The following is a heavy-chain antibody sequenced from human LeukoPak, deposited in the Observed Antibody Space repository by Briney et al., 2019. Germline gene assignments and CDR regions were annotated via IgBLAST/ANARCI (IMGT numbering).Heavy chain of an antibody. J-gene: IGHJ4*02. D-gene: IGHD4-11*01. V-gene: IGHV3-53*01. CDR1: GFTVSSNY. CDR2: IYSGGST. Sequence: PGGSLRLSCAASGFTVSSNYMSWVRQAPGKGLEWVSVIYSGGSTYYADSVKGRFTISRGNSKNTLYLQMNSLRAEDTAVYYCARDFVTDTVTTSDYWGQGTLVTVSS. CDR3: ARDFVTDTVTTSDY.